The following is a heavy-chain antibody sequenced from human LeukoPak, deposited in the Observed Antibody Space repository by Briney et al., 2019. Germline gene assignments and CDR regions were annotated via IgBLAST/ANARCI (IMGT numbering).Heavy chain of an antibody. V-gene: IGHV4-30-4*01. CDR1: GGSISGGDYY. Sequence: MSSETLSLTCTVSGGSISGGDYYWSWVRQPPGKGLEWIGYIYYSGSAYYNPSLNSRLTISVDTSKNQFSLKLSSLTAADTALYYCARGLNTFGYWGQGTLVTVSS. CDR2: IYYSGSA. CDR3: ARGLNTFGY. J-gene: IGHJ4*02.